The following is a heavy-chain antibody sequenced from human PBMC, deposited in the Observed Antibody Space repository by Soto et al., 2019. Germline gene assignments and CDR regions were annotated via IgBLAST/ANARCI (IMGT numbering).Heavy chain of an antibody. CDR3: ARESGLLRYFDWLSY. D-gene: IGHD3-9*01. CDR1: VGSISSYY. CDR2: IYYSGST. J-gene: IGHJ4*02. V-gene: IGHV4-59*01. Sequence: SETMSLTCTVSVGSISSYYWSWIRQPPGKGLEWIGYIYYSGSTNYNPSLKSRVTISVDTSKNQFSLKLSSVTAADTAVYYCARESGLLRYFDWLSYWGQGTLVTVSS.